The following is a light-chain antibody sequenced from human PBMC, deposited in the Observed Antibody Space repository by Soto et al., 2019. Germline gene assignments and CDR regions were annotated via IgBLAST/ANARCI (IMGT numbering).Light chain of an antibody. J-gene: IGKJ2*02. CDR1: QDIRND. CDR3: QQRVKWPST. V-gene: IGKV1-17*02. CDR2: AAS. Sequence: DIQMTQSPSSLSASVGDSVTITCRPSQDIRNDLGWFQVKPGKAPKSLIYAASRLQSGVPSRFSGSGSETEFSLTIINLQPEDFAVYYCQQRVKWPSTFGPGTKVEMK.